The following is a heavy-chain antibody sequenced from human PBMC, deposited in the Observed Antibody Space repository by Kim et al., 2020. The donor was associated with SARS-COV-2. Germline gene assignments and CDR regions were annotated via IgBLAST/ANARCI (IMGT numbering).Heavy chain of an antibody. Sequence: DSVKGRFTISRDNSKNTLYLQMNSLRAEDTAVYYSAKELHRGGWTERFDYWGQGTLVTVSS. D-gene: IGHD6-19*01. V-gene: IGHV3-23*01. J-gene: IGHJ4*02. CDR3: AKELHRGGWTERFDY.